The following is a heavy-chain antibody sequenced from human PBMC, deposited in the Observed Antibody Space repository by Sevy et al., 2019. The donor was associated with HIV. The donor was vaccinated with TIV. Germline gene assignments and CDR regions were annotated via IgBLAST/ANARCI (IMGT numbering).Heavy chain of an antibody. Sequence: ASVKVSCKASGGTFSSYAISWVRQAPGQGLEWMGGIIPIFGTANYAQKFQGRVTITADESTSTAYMELSSLRSEDTAVYYCASEYSSSSPTYYDGMDVWGRGTTVTVSS. J-gene: IGHJ6*02. V-gene: IGHV1-69*13. CDR1: GGTFSSYA. D-gene: IGHD6-6*01. CDR3: ASEYSSSSPTYYDGMDV. CDR2: IIPIFGTA.